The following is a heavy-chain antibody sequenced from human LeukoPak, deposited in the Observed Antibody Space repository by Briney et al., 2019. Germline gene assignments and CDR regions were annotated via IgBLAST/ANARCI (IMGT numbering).Heavy chain of an antibody. V-gene: IGHV3-48*01. Sequence: GGSLRLSCGASGFSFSGFSMNWLRQAPGKGLEWISYITTSATTIYYADSVKGRFTISRDNAKNSLYLQMNSLRAEDTAVYYCARAAYGAAMFGYWGQGILVTVSS. CDR3: ARAAYGAAMFGY. J-gene: IGHJ4*02. CDR1: GFSFSGFS. CDR2: ITTSATTI. D-gene: IGHD4-17*01.